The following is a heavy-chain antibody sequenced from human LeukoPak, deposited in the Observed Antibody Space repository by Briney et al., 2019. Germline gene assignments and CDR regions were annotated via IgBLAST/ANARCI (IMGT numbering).Heavy chain of an antibody. V-gene: IGHV3-9*03. J-gene: IGHJ4*02. CDR3: AKDLTHYYDSSGYFDH. Sequence: GRSLRLSCAASGFTFYDYAMHWVRQAPGKGLGWVSGISRNSGRIVYADSVKGRFTISRDNAKNSLYLQMNSLRAEDMALYYCAKDLTHYYDSSGYFDHWGQGTLVTVSS. CDR1: GFTFYDYA. D-gene: IGHD3-22*01. CDR2: ISRNSGRI.